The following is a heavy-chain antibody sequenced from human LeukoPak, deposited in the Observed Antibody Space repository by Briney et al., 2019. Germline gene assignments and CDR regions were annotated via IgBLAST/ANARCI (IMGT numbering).Heavy chain of an antibody. CDR1: GYTFTSYG. Sequence: APVKVSCKASGYTFTSYGISWVRQAPGQGLEWMGWISAYNGNTNYAQKLQGRVTMTTDTSTSTAYMELRSLRSDDTAVYYCARPPYGDYGGGAFDIWGQGTMVTVSS. CDR2: ISAYNGNT. V-gene: IGHV1-18*01. D-gene: IGHD4-17*01. J-gene: IGHJ3*02. CDR3: ARPPYGDYGGGAFDI.